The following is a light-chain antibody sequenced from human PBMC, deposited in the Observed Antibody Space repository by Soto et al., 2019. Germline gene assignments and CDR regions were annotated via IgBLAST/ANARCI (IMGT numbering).Light chain of an antibody. CDR1: SSDVGSYNR. V-gene: IGLV2-18*02. Sequence: QSVLTQPPSVSGSPGQSVAISCTGTSSDVGSYNRVSWYQQSPGTAPKLIIYEVNNRPSEVPDRFSGSKSGNTASLTISGLQAEDEADYYCSSYTISSTYVFGTGTKLTVL. CDR2: EVN. J-gene: IGLJ1*01. CDR3: SSYTISSTYV.